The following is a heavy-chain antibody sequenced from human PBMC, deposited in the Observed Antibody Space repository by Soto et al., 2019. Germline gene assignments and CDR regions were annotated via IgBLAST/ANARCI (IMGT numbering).Heavy chain of an antibody. D-gene: IGHD6-19*01. Sequence: SETLSLTCAVSGGSILSSNWCSWVRQPPGKGMEWIGEIYHSGSTNYNPSLKSRVTISVDKSKNQFSLKLSSVTAADTVVYYCARTTYSSGWSLIHDYYYGMDVWGQGTTVT. CDR3: ARTTYSSGWSLIHDYYYGMDV. CDR1: GGSILSSNW. V-gene: IGHV4-4*02. J-gene: IGHJ6*02. CDR2: IYHSGST.